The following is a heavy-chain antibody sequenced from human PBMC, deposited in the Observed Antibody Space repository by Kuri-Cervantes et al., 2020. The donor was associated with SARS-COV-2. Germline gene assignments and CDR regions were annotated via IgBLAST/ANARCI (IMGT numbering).Heavy chain of an antibody. CDR2: INPSGGST. CDR1: GYTFTSYY. V-gene: IGHV1-46*01. Sequence: ASVKVSCKASGYTFTSYYMHWVRQAPGQGLEWMGIINPSGGSTSYAQKFQGRVTMTRDTSTSTAYMELSSLRSEDTAVYYCARDQKRGRIQLWFTEARAFDIWGQGTMVTVSS. J-gene: IGHJ3*02. D-gene: IGHD5-18*01. CDR3: ARDQKRGRIQLWFTEARAFDI.